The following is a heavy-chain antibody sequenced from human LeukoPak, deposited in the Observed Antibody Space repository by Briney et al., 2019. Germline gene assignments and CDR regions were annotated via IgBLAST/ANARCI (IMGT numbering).Heavy chain of an antibody. J-gene: IGHJ4*02. CDR1: GFTFDDYA. CDR2: ISWNSGSI. CDR3: ARGSHYDFWSGYYSYFDY. V-gene: IGHV3-9*01. Sequence: SGGSLRLSCAASGFTFDDYAMHWVRQAPGKGLEWVSGISWNSGSIGYADSVKGRFTISRDNAKNSLYLQLNSLRAEDTAVYYCARGSHYDFWSGYYSYFDYWGQGTLVTVSS. D-gene: IGHD3-3*01.